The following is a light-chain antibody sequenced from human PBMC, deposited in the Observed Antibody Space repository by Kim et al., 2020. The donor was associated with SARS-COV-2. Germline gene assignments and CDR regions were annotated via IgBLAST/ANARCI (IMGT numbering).Light chain of an antibody. CDR1: QSVSSNY. CDR2: GAS. CDR3: QQYGSSPYT. Sequence: LPPGERATLACRASQSVSSNYLAWYQQKPGQTPSLLIYGASNRATGIPDRFSGSGSGTDFTLTIGRLEPEDFAVYYCQQYGSSPYTFGQGTKLEIK. J-gene: IGKJ2*01. V-gene: IGKV3-20*01.